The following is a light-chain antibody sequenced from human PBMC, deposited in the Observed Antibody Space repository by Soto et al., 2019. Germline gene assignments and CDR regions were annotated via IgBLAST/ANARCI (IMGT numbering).Light chain of an antibody. CDR3: SSYTLNSTLV. CDR1: SSDVGSSSL. Sequence: QSALTQPASVSGSPGQSITISCTGTSSDVGSSSLVSWYQQYPGKAPKLMIYEGSKRPSGVSNRFSASKSGNTASLTISGLQAEDEADYYCSSYTLNSTLVFGGGTKLTVL. V-gene: IGLV2-14*02. CDR2: EGS. J-gene: IGLJ2*01.